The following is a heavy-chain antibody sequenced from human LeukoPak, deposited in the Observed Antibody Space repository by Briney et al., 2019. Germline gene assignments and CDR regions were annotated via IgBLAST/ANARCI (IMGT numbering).Heavy chain of an antibody. CDR3: ARDYYGSGSYYIDY. J-gene: IGHJ4*02. CDR1: GSTFTPYY. Sequence: SSVKACCNPSGSTFTPYYMLWVRQAPGQRLEWWGIINPSVGSTSDAQKFQGRVTLTRDTSTSTVYMELSSLRFEDTAVYYCARDYYGSGSYYIDYWGQGTLVTVSS. V-gene: IGHV1-46*01. D-gene: IGHD3-10*01. CDR2: INPSVGST.